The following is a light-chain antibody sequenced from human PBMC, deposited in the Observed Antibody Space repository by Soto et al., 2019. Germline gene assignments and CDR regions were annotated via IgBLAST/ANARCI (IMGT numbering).Light chain of an antibody. J-gene: IGLJ3*02. V-gene: IGLV4-69*01. CDR2: LNSDGSH. CDR1: SGHSSYA. Sequence: QPVLTQSPSASASLGASVNLTCTLSSGHSSYAIAWHQQQPEKGPRYLMKLNSDGSHSKGDGIPDRFSGSSSGAERYLTISSLQSEDEADYYCQTLGTGIHWVFGGGTKLTVL. CDR3: QTLGTGIHWV.